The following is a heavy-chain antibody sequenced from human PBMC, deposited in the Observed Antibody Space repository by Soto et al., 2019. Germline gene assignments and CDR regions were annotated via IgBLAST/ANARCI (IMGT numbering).Heavy chain of an antibody. Sequence: EVQLVESGGGLVQPGGSLRLSCAASGFTFSGYSLNWVRQTPERGLVWVSHINNAGTTTLYADSVKGSFTISRDNANNTLFLQMNSLRADDTAVYYCVRRARPDCGSDCPNLGILGQGTMVTVYS. D-gene: IGHD2-21*02. CDR3: VRRARPDCGSDCPNLGI. V-gene: IGHV3-74*03. CDR1: GFTFSGYS. CDR2: INNAGTTT. J-gene: IGHJ3*02.